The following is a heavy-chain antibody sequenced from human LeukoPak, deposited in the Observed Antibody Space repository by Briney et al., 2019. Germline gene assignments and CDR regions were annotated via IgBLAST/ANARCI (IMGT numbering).Heavy chain of an antibody. V-gene: IGHV4-4*07. J-gene: IGHJ6*03. CDR1: GGSISSYY. Sequence: PSETLSLTCTVSGGSISSYYWSWIRQPAGKGLEWIGRIYTSGSTNYNPSLKSRVTMSVDTSKNQFSLKLRSVTAADTAVYYCARNVVVPAAHYYYYMDVWGKGTTVTVSS. D-gene: IGHD2-2*01. CDR3: ARNVVVPAAHYYYYMDV. CDR2: IYTSGST.